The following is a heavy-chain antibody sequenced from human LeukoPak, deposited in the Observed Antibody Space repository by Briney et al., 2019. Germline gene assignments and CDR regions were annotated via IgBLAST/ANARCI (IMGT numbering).Heavy chain of an antibody. D-gene: IGHD1-1*01. J-gene: IGHJ4*02. CDR2: IKTEPDGGTT. CDR3: TTDSFWNYFDY. Sequence: GGSLRLSCTVSQFTFINAWMSWVRQAPGKGLEWVGRIKTEPDGGTTHYAAPVKGRFTISRDDSKNTLYLHMNSLKTEDTAVYYCTTDSFWNYFDYWGQGTLVTVSS. CDR1: QFTFINAW. V-gene: IGHV3-15*01.